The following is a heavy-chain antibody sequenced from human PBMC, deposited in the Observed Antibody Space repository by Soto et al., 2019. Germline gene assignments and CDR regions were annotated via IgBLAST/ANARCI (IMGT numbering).Heavy chain of an antibody. CDR2: IVGGSGST. CDR1: GCTLTSAD. D-gene: IGHD3-3*01. CDR3: AADWSNRPFDF. Sequence: QMQLVQSGPEVKKPGTSVKVSCKASGCTLTSADVQWVRQTRGQRLEWIGWIVGGSGSTNYAQQFQGRLAITRDMSTSTVYMELSSLRSEDTAVYYCAADWSNRPFDFWGQGTLVTVSS. J-gene: IGHJ4*02. V-gene: IGHV1-58*01.